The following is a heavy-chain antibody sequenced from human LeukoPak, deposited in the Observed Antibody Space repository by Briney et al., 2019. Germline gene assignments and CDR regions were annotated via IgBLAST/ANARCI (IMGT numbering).Heavy chain of an antibody. CDR1: GGSISGYY. V-gene: IGHV4-59*01. Sequence: PSETLSLTCTVSGGSISGYYWSWIRQPPGKGLEWIGYIYYSGSTKYNPSLKSRVTMSVDTSRNQFSLKLSSVTAADTAVYYCARDRIYGMDVWGQGTTVTVSS. J-gene: IGHJ6*02. CDR3: ARDRIYGMDV. D-gene: IGHD2/OR15-2a*01. CDR2: IYYSGST.